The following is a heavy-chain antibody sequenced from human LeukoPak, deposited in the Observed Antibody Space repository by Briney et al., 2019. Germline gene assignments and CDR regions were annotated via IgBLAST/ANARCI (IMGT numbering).Heavy chain of an antibody. Sequence: SDTLSLTSTVSAGFLSSRSFYWGWIRQPPGKGLEWIGSTYYSGSTYYNPSLKSRVTISVDTSKNQFSLTLSSVTAADTAVYSCAPGGYGGNAFDYWGQGTLVTVSS. CDR2: TYYSGST. V-gene: IGHV4-39*01. CDR3: APGGYGGNAFDY. D-gene: IGHD4-23*01. CDR1: AGFLSSRSFY. J-gene: IGHJ4*02.